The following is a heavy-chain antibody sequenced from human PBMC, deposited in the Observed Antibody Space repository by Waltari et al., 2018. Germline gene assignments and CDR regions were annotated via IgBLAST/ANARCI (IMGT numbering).Heavy chain of an antibody. J-gene: IGHJ4*02. D-gene: IGHD1-1*01. Sequence: QVQLVESGGGVVQPGRSLRLSCAASGFTFISHGVHWVRQAPGKGLEWVAGISYDGSNKYYAGSVKGRFIISRDNSKNMLYLQMNSLRSEDTAVYYCAKETLDLIDYWGQGTLVTVSS. V-gene: IGHV3-30*18. CDR3: AKETLDLIDY. CDR1: GFTFISHG. CDR2: ISYDGSNK.